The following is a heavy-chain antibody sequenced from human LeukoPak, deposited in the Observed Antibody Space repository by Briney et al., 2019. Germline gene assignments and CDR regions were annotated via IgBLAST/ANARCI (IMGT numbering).Heavy chain of an antibody. J-gene: IGHJ4*02. CDR2: IYYSGST. V-gene: IGHV4-59*01. CDR3: ARGTTVTTG. Sequence: SETLSLTCTVSGGSISSYYWSWIRQPPGKGLEWIGYIYYSGSTNYNPSPKSRVTISVDTSKNQFSLKLSSVTAADTAVYYCARGTTVTTGWGQGTLVTVSS. D-gene: IGHD4-17*01. CDR1: GGSISSYY.